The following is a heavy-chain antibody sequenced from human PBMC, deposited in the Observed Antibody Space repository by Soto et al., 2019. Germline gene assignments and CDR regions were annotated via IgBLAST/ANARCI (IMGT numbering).Heavy chain of an antibody. V-gene: IGHV3-33*01. J-gene: IGHJ4*02. CDR1: GFPFGTYG. Sequence: QVQLVESGGGVVQPGRSLRLSCAASGFPFGTYGMHWVRQAPGKGLEWVAVIWHDGSTEYYAVSVEGRFTISRDNSKHTLDLQMNGLRADDTAVYYCARARAGFLESFDVWGRGTLVTVSP. CDR3: ARARAGFLESFDV. D-gene: IGHD3-3*01. CDR2: IWHDGSTE.